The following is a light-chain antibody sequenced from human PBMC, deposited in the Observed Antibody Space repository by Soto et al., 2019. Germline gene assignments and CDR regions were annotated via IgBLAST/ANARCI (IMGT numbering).Light chain of an antibody. J-gene: IGKJ2*01. CDR1: QSISSW. CDR2: DAS. CDR3: QQYNSYLYT. Sequence: DIQMTQSPSTLSASVGDRVTITCRASQSISSWLAWYKQKPGKAPKLLIYDASSLESGVPSRFSGNGSGTEFTLTISSLQPDDFATYYCQQYNSYLYTFGQGTK. V-gene: IGKV1-5*01.